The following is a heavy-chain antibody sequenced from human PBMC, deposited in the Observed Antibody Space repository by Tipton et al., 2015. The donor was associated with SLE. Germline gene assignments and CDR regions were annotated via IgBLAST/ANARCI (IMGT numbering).Heavy chain of an antibody. CDR1: GGSFSGYY. CDR3: ARGGCSGGSGGSCYPYYYGMDV. V-gene: IGHV4-34*01. Sequence: TLSLTCAVYGGSFSGYYWGWIRQAPGKGLESIGNIYYSGSTYYNPSLKSRVTMSVDTSKNQFSLKLSSVTAADTAVYYCARGGCSGGSGGSCYPYYYGMDVWGQGTTVTVSS. D-gene: IGHD2-15*01. CDR2: IYYSGST. J-gene: IGHJ6*02.